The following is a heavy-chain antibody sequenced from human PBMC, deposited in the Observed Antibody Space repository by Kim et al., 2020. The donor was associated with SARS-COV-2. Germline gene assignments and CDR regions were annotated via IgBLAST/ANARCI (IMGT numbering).Heavy chain of an antibody. CDR3: GAIQGYYYYYGMDV. V-gene: IGHV4-34*01. CDR1: GGSFSGYY. Sequence: SETLSLTCAVFGGSFSGYYWSWIRQPPGKGLEWIGEIDHSGSTNYNPSLKSRVTISVDTSKNQFSLKLSSVTAADTAVYYCGAIQGYYYYYGMDVWGQGTTVTVSS. D-gene: IGHD3-3*01. CDR2: IDHSGST. J-gene: IGHJ6*02.